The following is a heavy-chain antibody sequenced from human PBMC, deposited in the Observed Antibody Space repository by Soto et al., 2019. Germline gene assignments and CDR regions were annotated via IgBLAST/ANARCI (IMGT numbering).Heavy chain of an antibody. V-gene: IGHV3-23*01. CDR3: AKVLAVAYYFDY. D-gene: IGHD6-19*01. Sequence: VGSLRLSCAASGFTFSSYAMSWVRQAPGKGLEWVSAISGSGGSTYYADSVKGRFTISRDNSKNTLYLQMNSLRAEDTAVYYCAKVLAVAYYFDYWGQGTLVTVSS. CDR2: ISGSGGST. J-gene: IGHJ4*02. CDR1: GFTFSSYA.